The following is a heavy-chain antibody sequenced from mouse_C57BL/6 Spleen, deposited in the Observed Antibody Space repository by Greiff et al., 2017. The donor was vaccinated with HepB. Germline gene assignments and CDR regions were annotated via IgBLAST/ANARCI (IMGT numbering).Heavy chain of an antibody. CDR3: AREGIYDGYYAAY. CDR1: GYTFTSYW. J-gene: IGHJ3*01. Sequence: VQLQQPGAELVKPGASVKMSCKASGYTFTSYWITWVKQRPGQGLEWIGDIYPGSGSTNYNEKFKSKATLTVDTSSSTAYMQLSSLTSEDSAVYYCAREGIYDGYYAAYWGQGTLVTVSA. CDR2: IYPGSGST. V-gene: IGHV1-55*01. D-gene: IGHD2-3*01.